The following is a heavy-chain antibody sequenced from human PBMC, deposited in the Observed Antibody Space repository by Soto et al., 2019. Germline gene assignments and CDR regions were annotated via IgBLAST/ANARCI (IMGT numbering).Heavy chain of an antibody. Sequence: EVQLVESGGGLVQPGGSLRLSCAASGFTFSSYWMTWVRQAPGKGLEWVANIKQDGSEKYYVDSVKGRFIISRDNAKKLLYLQMDSLGVEDTAVYYCEKAMRPGYCSGVSCPHYYYGMDVWGQGTTVTVSS. CDR3: EKAMRPGYCSGVSCPHYYYGMDV. CDR2: IKQDGSEK. D-gene: IGHD2-15*01. CDR1: GFTFSSYW. J-gene: IGHJ6*02. V-gene: IGHV3-7*03.